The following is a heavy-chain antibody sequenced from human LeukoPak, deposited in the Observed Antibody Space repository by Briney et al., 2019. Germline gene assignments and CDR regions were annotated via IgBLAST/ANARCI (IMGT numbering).Heavy chain of an antibody. J-gene: IGHJ5*02. CDR2: INPNSGGT. D-gene: IGHD3-10*01. Sequence: ASVKVSCKASGYTFTGYYMHWVRQAPGQGLEWMGWINPNSGGTNYAQKFQGRVTMTRDTSISTAYMELSRLRSDGTAVYYCARATYYYGSGMFDPWGQGTLVTVSS. CDR1: GYTFTGYY. CDR3: ARATYYYGSGMFDP. V-gene: IGHV1-2*02.